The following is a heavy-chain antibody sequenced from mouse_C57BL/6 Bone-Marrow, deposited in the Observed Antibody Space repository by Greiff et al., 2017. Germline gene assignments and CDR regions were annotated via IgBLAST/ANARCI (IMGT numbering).Heavy chain of an antibody. D-gene: IGHD2-5*01. J-gene: IGHJ2*01. CDR2: IDPENGDT. V-gene: IGHV14-4*01. CDR1: GFNIKDDY. CDR3: TTGYYSNYVLFDY. Sequence: EVQLQQSGAELVRPGASVKLSCTASGFNIKDDYMHWVKQRPEQGLEWIGWIDPENGDTEYASQFPGKATITADTSSNTAYLQLSSLTSEDTAVYYCTTGYYSNYVLFDYWGQGTTLTVSS.